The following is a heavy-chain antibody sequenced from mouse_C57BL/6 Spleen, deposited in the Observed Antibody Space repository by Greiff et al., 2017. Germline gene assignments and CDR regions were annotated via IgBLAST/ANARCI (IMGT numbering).Heavy chain of an antibody. Sequence: QVQLQQSGPELVKPGASVKISCKASGYAFSSSWMNWVKQRPGKGLEWIGRIYPGDGDTNYNGKFKGKATLTADKSSSTAYMQLSSLTSEDSAVYFCARHGYGYFDVWGTGTTVTVSS. CDR1: GYAFSSSW. D-gene: IGHD1-1*02. J-gene: IGHJ1*03. CDR3: ARHGYGYFDV. V-gene: IGHV1-82*01. CDR2: IYPGDGDT.